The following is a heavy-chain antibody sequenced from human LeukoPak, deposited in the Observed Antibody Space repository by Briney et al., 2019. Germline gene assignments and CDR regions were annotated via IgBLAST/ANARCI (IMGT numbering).Heavy chain of an antibody. CDR1: VGSISGSSYS. CDR2: INFRGHT. Sequence: SETLSLTCTVSVGSISGSSYSWGWIRQPPGNWLEWIGNINFRGHTYYNPSLKSRVTISVDTSKNQFSLKLNSVTAADTAIYHCARLVPEATSRDFDYWGQGAMVTVSS. CDR3: ARLVPEATSRDFDY. D-gene: IGHD5-24*01. V-gene: IGHV4-39*01. J-gene: IGHJ4*02.